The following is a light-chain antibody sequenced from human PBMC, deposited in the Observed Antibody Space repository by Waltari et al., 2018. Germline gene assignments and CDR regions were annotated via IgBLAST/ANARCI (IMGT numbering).Light chain of an antibody. CDR2: GTS. CDR3: LQYNSYPLT. Sequence: DIQMSQFPSSLSASVGNRVTTTCRASQGIGNYFAWFQQKPGKAPKPLIYGTSSLQSGVPSRFSGSGSGTDFTLTIRSLQPEDFATYYCLQYNSYPLTFGGGTKVEIK. V-gene: IGKV1-16*01. J-gene: IGKJ4*01. CDR1: QGIGNY.